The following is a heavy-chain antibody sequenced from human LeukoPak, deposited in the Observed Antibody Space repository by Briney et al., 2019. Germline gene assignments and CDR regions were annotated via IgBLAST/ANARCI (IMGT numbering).Heavy chain of an antibody. CDR3: VKGFVHPTYYFDY. D-gene: IGHD3-10*01. CDR2: ITGSGDGT. V-gene: IGHV3-23*01. CDR1: GFTFSNYA. J-gene: IGHJ4*02. Sequence: RRSLRLSCAASGFTFSNYAMMWVRQAPGKRLEWVSSITGSGDGTYYADSVRGRFTISRDNSENTLYLQLNSLRAEDTAVYFCVKGFVHPTYYFDYWGQGTLVTVSS.